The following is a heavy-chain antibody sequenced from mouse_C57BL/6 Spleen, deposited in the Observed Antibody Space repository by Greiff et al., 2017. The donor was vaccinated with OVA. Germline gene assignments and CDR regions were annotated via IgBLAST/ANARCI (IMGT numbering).Heavy chain of an antibody. D-gene: IGHD1-1*01. V-gene: IGHV5-16*02. Sequence: EVQLVESAGGLVQPGSSMKLSCTASGFTFSDYYMAWVRQVPEKGLEWVANINYDGSSTYYLDSLKSRFIISRDNAKNILYLQMSSLKSEDTATYYCARRHYGSSYGYFDVWGTGTTVTVSS. J-gene: IGHJ1*03. CDR3: ARRHYGSSYGYFDV. CDR2: INYDGSST. CDR1: GFTFSDYY.